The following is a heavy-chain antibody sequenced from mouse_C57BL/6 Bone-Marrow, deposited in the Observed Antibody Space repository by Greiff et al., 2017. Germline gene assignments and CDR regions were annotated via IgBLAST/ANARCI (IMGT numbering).Heavy chain of an antibody. CDR3: ARAPHYYGSSYGFAY. CDR2: IYPRSGNT. CDR1: GYTFTSYG. Sequence: QVQLQQSGAELARPGASVKLSCKASGYTFTSYGISWVKQRTGQGLEWIGEIYPRSGNTYYNEKFKGKATLTADKSSSTAYMELRSLTSEDSAVYFCARAPHYYGSSYGFAYWGQGTLVTVSA. J-gene: IGHJ3*01. D-gene: IGHD1-1*01. V-gene: IGHV1-81*01.